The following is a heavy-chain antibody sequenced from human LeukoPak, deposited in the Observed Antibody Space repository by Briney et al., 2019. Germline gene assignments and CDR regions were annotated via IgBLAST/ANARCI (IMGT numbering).Heavy chain of an antibody. J-gene: IGHJ3*02. CDR1: GGSISSYY. V-gene: IGHV4-59*12. CDR3: ARVSGDSSGYYLSAFDI. Sequence: SETLSLTCTVSGGSISSYYWSWIRQPPGKGLEWIGSIYYSGSTYYNPSLKSRVTISVDTSKNQFSLKLSSVTAADTAVYYCARVSGDSSGYYLSAFDIWGQGTMVTVSS. D-gene: IGHD3-22*01. CDR2: IYYSGST.